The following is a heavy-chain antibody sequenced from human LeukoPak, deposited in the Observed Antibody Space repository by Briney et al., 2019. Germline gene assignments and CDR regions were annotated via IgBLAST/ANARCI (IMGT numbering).Heavy chain of an antibody. D-gene: IGHD2-21*01. V-gene: IGHV1-18*01. J-gene: IGHJ6*02. CDR1: GYTFTSYG. Sequence: ASVKVSCKASGYTFTSYGISWVRQAPGQGLEWMGWISAYNGNTNYAQKLQGRVTKTTDTSTSTAYMELRSLRSDDTAVYYCARRSHPQIYWGGAYYYGMDVWGQGTTVTVSS. CDR2: ISAYNGNT. CDR3: ARRSHPQIYWGGAYYYGMDV.